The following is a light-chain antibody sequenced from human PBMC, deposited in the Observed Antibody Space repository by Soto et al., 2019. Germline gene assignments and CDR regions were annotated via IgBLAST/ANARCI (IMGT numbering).Light chain of an antibody. CDR1: KLGDKY. Sequence: SYELTQPPSVSVSPGQTASITCSGDKLGDKYACWYQQKPGQSPVLVIYQDSKRPSGIPERFSGSNSGNTATLTISGTQAMDEADYYCQAWDRSKGFGTGTKVTVL. CDR3: QAWDRSKG. J-gene: IGLJ1*01. CDR2: QDS. V-gene: IGLV3-1*01.